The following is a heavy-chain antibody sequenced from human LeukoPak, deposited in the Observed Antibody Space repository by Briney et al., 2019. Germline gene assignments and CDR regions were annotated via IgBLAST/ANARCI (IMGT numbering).Heavy chain of an antibody. J-gene: IGHJ5*02. Sequence: SQTLSLTCSVSGVSISSGGFYWSWIRQLPGKGLEWIGYIYYTGTTYYNPSLRTRVIISVDTSKNQFSLKVNSVTASDTAVYYCSTSDDSSGYLTSFDPWGQETLVTVSS. CDR1: GVSISSGGFY. V-gene: IGHV4-31*03. D-gene: IGHD3-22*01. CDR3: STSDDSSGYLTSFDP. CDR2: IYYTGTT.